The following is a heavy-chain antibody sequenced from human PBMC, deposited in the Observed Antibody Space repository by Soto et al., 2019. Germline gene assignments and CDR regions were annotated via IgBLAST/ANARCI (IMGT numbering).Heavy chain of an antibody. Sequence: ASVKVSCKASGYTFTNYYLHWVRQAPGQGLEWVGMINPSARSASYAQKLRGRLTMDRDTSTTTVYMELSRLTFEATAVYFCARDNSAANGVLDHWGQGTLVTVAS. J-gene: IGHJ4*02. D-gene: IGHD1-1*01. CDR2: INPSARSA. CDR1: GYTFTNYY. CDR3: ARDNSAANGVLDH. V-gene: IGHV1-46*04.